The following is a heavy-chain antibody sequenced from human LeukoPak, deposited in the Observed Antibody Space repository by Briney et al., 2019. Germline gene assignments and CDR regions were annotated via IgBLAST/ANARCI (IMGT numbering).Heavy chain of an antibody. D-gene: IGHD5-12*01. CDR3: TRDLGQWLLQGIFFDY. CDR1: GYTFTSYG. Sequence: ASVTVSCKASGYTFTSYGISWVRQAPGQGPEGMGWISAYSTYNGNTNYAQKFQGRVTMTTDTSTSTAYMELRSLRSDDTAVYYCTRDLGQWLLQGIFFDYWGQGTLVTVSS. V-gene: IGHV1-18*01. CDR2: ISAYSTYNGNT. J-gene: IGHJ4*02.